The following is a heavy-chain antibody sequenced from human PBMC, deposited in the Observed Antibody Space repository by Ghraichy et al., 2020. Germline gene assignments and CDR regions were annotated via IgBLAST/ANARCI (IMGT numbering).Heavy chain of an antibody. V-gene: IGHV3-21*01. CDR1: GFTFSTYF. CDR3: ARQCDFWGGSYNCFDP. CDR2: INSRSSFI. J-gene: IGHJ5*02. Sequence: GALNISCAASGFTFSTYFMHWVRQSPGKGLEWGSSINSRSSFIYYADSVRGRFTVSRDNAKNSLYLQMNSLRAEDTAVYYCARQCDFWGGSYNCFDPWGQGTLVTVSS. D-gene: IGHD3-3*01.